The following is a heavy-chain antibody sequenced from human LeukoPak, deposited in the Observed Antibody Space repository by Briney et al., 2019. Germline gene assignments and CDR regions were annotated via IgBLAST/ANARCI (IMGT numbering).Heavy chain of an antibody. CDR1: GFTFSSYG. V-gene: IGHV3-30*02. CDR3: AKPTAGSPTAAGLDY. Sequence: GGSLRLSCAASGFTFSSYGMYWVRQAPGKGLEWVSYISFSGSNVHYADSVKGRFTISRDNSKSTLFLQMNSLRPEHTAVYYCAKPTAGSPTAAGLDYWGQGTLVTVSS. J-gene: IGHJ4*02. D-gene: IGHD4-17*01. CDR2: ISFSGSNV.